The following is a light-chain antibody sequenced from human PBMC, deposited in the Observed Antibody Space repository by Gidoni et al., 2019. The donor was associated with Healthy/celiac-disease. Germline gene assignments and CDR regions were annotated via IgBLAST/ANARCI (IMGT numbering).Light chain of an antibody. CDR2: GAS. CDR3: KQYGSTGFT. V-gene: IGKV3-20*01. CDR1: QSVSSSY. Sequence: DILLTQSPGTLSLSPGERATISCRASQSVSSSYIAWYQQKPGQAPRLLIYGASSRATGIPDRFSGSGSGTDFTLTISRLEPEDFAVYYCKQYGSTGFTCGPGTKVDIK. J-gene: IGKJ3*01.